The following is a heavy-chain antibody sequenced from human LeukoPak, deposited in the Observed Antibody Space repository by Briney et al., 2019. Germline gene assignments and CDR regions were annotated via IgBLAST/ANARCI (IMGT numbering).Heavy chain of an antibody. Sequence: SGPTLVNPTPALTLTCTFSGLSLTSSAHGVAWSRQPPVKAVEWLTLFYGDDDKRFRSSLKHRLTITRGARQVVLTLTNVDPLDTATYYCAHRDPAAEFDYWGQGTLVTVSS. CDR2: FYGDDDK. V-gene: IGHV2-5*02. J-gene: IGHJ4*02. CDR3: AHRDPAAEFDY. D-gene: IGHD6-13*01. CDR1: GLSLTSSAHG.